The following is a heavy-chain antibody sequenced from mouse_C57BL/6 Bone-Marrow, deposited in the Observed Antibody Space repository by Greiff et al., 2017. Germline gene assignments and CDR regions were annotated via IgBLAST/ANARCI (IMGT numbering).Heavy chain of an antibody. CDR2: IYPGDGDT. CDR3: ARDYGSRYWYFDV. Sequence: VPLTESGAELVKPGASVKISCKASGYAFSSYWMNWVKQRPGKGLAWIGQIYPGDGDTNYNGKFKGKATLTADTSSSTAYMQLSSLTSEDSAVYFCARDYGSRYWYFDVWGTGTTVTVSS. J-gene: IGHJ1*03. D-gene: IGHD1-1*01. CDR1: GYAFSSYW. V-gene: IGHV1-80*01.